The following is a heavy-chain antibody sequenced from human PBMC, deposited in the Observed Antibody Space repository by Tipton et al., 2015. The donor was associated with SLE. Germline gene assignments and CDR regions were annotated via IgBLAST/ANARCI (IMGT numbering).Heavy chain of an antibody. CDR2: INHSGST. D-gene: IGHD3-10*01. V-gene: IGHV4-34*01. J-gene: IGHJ2*01. Sequence: TLSLTCAVYGGSFSGYYWSWIRQPPGKGLEWIGEINHSGSTNYNPSLKSRVTISVDTSKNQFSLKLSSVTAADTAVYYCAREGRGGWYFDLWGRGTLVTVSS. CDR3: AREGRGGWYFDL. CDR1: GGSFSGYY.